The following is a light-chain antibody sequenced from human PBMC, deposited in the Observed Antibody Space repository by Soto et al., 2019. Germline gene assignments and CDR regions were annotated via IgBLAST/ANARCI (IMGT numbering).Light chain of an antibody. J-gene: IGKJ2*01. CDR3: QQYNKWPYT. CDR1: QSVGRN. CDR2: GTS. V-gene: IGKV3-15*01. Sequence: EIVMTQSPVALSVSPGESAALSCRASQSVGRNFAWYQQRPGQAPRVLIYGTSTRATGVPARFSGSGSGTDFTLTISSLQYEDVAVYYCQQYNKWPYTFGQGTRLEIK.